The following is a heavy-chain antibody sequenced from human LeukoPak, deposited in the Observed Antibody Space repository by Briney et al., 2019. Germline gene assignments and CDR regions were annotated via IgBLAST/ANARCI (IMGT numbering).Heavy chain of an antibody. CDR3: ARGGYCSSTSCYEAFDI. V-gene: IGHV3-23*01. CDR1: GFTLGNYA. D-gene: IGHD2-2*01. CDR2: TSGSGQIT. Sequence: GGSLRLSCAASGFTLGNYAMSWVRQTPGKGLEWVSVTSGSGQITSHAESVKGRFTISRDNSRNAVYLEMNSLRAEDTAVYYCARGGYCSSTSCYEAFDIWGQGTMVTVSS. J-gene: IGHJ3*02.